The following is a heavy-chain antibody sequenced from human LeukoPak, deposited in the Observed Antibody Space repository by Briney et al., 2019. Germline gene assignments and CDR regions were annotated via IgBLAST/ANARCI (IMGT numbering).Heavy chain of an antibody. J-gene: IGHJ4*02. Sequence: SETLSLTCTVSGDSISRSNYYWGWLRQPPGRGLEWIGSIYFSGSTYYNPSLNSRAAISVDTSKNQFSLKLTSVTATDTAVYYCTRHLVSSPSRPFHHWGQGTLVTVSS. D-gene: IGHD6-6*01. CDR1: GDSISRSNYY. CDR2: IYFSGST. CDR3: TRHLVSSPSRPFHH. V-gene: IGHV4-39*01.